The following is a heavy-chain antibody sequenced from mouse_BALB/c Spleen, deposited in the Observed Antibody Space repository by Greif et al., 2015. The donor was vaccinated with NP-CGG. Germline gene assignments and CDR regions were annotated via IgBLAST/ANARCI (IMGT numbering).Heavy chain of an antibody. V-gene: IGHV1S22*01. CDR2: IYPGSGST. D-gene: IGHD2-1*01. J-gene: IGHJ4*01. CDR3: TVIYYGNYPLYYYAMDY. Sequence: LQQSGSELVRPGASVKLSCKASGYTFTSYWMHWVKQRPGQGLEWIGNIYPGSGSTNYDEKFKSKATLTVDTSSSTAYMQLGSLTSEDSAVYYCTVIYYGNYPLYYYAMDYWGQGTSVTVSS. CDR1: GYTFTSYW.